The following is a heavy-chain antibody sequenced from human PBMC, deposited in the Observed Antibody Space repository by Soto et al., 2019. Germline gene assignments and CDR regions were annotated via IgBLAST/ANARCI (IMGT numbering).Heavy chain of an antibody. D-gene: IGHD1-7*01. J-gene: IGHJ5*02. CDR2: TSTSNDKR. CDR1: GYSFSDFG. V-gene: IGHV1-18*01. CDR3: ARGRGELRFDP. Sequence: QVQLMQSGAEMKQPGASVKVSCRTSGYSFSDFGISWVRQAPGQGLEWVGWTSTSNDKRDYPQRVQGRVTMTTDTSTNTAYMELRGLRSDDTAVYYCARGRGELRFDPWGQGTLVTVSS.